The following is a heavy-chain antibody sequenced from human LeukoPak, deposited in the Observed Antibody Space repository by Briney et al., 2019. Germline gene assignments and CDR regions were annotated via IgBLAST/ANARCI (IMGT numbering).Heavy chain of an antibody. Sequence: ASVKVSCKASGYTFTGYYMHWVRQAPGQGLEWMGWINSNSGGTNYAQKFQGRVTMTRDTSISTAYMELSRLRSDDTAVYYCARVSDYYDSSGPKGIDYWGQGTLVTVSS. CDR2: INSNSGGT. J-gene: IGHJ4*02. D-gene: IGHD3-22*01. CDR1: GYTFTGYY. CDR3: ARVSDYYDSSGPKGIDY. V-gene: IGHV1-2*02.